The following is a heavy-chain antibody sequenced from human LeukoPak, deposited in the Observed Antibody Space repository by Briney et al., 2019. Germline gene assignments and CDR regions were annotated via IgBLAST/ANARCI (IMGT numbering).Heavy chain of an antibody. J-gene: IGHJ2*01. CDR2: IFHSGIT. D-gene: IGHD3-10*01. CDR3: ARDGTGSYWYFDL. V-gene: IGHV4-4*02. CDR1: GGSISSSNW. Sequence: PSETLSLTCAVSGGSISSSNWWSWVRQPPGKGLEWTGEIFHSGITNYNPSLKSRVTISLDKSKNQFSLKLTSVTAADTAVYYCARDGTGSYWYFDLWGRGTLVTVSS.